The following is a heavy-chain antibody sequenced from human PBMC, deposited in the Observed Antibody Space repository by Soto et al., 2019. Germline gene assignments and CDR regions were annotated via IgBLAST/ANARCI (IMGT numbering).Heavy chain of an antibody. CDR1: GFTFDDYA. CDR3: ARDAGDYDILTGYYSPYGMDV. V-gene: IGHV3-11*06. Sequence: GGSLRLYCAASGFTFDDYAMHWVRQAPGTGLAWVSYISSSSSYTNYADSVKGRFTISRDNAKNSLYLQMNSLRAEDTAVYYCARDAGDYDILTGYYSPYGMDVWGQGTTVTVSS. D-gene: IGHD3-9*01. J-gene: IGHJ6*02. CDR2: ISSSSSYT.